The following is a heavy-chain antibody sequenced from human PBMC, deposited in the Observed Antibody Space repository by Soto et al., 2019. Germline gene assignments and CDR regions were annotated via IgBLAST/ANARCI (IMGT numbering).Heavy chain of an antibody. CDR1: GFRFSDYY. V-gene: IGHV3-72*01. Sequence: EVQLVESGGGLVQPGGSLRLSCAASGFRFSDYYMDWVRQLPGMGLEWVGRTRNKANSYAAEYAPSVRGRFTISRNDSEDSMFLQLNSLKTEDTAVYYCARDAGGSYDFWGQGALVTVSS. D-gene: IGHD1-26*01. CDR2: TRNKANSYAA. CDR3: ARDAGGSYDF. J-gene: IGHJ1*01.